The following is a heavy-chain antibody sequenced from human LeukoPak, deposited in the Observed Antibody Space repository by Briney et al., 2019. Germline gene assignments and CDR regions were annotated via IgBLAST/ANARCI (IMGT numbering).Heavy chain of an antibody. V-gene: IGHV1-2*02. CDR1: GYTFTGYY. J-gene: IGHJ4*02. D-gene: IGHD5/OR15-5a*01. CDR3: ARVQSGLYDANFDY. Sequence: ASVKVSCKASGYTFTGYYMHWVRQAPGQGLEWMGWINPNSGGTNYAQKFQGRVTMTRDTSISTAYMELSRLRSDDTAVYYCARVQSGLYDANFDYWGQGTLVTVSS. CDR2: INPNSGGT.